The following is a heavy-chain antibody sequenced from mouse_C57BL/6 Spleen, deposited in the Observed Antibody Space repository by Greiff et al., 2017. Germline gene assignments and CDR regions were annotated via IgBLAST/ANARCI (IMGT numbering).Heavy chain of an antibody. J-gene: IGHJ4*01. CDR2: IHPNSGST. D-gene: IGHD4-1*01. V-gene: IGHV1-64*01. CDR1: GYTFTSYW. CDR3: ARQKLTGTFYAMDY. Sequence: QVQLQQPGAELVKPGASAKLSCKASGYTFTSYWMHWVKQRPGQGLEWIGMIHPNSGSTNYNEKFKSKATLTVDKSSSTAYMQLSSLTSEDSAVYYCARQKLTGTFYAMDYWGQGTSVTVSS.